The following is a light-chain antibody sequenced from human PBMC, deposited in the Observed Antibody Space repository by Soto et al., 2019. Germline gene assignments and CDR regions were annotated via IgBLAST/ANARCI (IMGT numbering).Light chain of an antibody. V-gene: IGKV3-11*01. J-gene: IGKJ5*01. CDR3: QQRSKWPIT. Sequence: EIRLTQSPVTLSFSQGDRSTLSCMASQSVSSYLAWYQQKPGQAPRLLIYDASNRATGIPARFSGSGSGTDFTLTISSLEPQDFAVYQSQQRSKWPITFGQGTLVDIK. CDR1: QSVSSY. CDR2: DAS.